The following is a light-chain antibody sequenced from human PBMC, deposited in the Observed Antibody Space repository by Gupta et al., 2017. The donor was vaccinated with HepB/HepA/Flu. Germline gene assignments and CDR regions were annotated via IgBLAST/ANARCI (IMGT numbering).Light chain of an antibody. CDR3: MQARQTPLT. J-gene: IGKJ4*01. CDR1: QSLLHSNAYPY. CDR2: LGS. Sequence: MVMTQPTLSLPVPPRQPASISCRSSQSLLHSNAYPYLDWYLRKPGQSLQLLFYLGSHQASAVPDRFSGSGTGTDFTLKSSRVEAEDVVFYYCMQARQTPLTFGGGTKVEIK. V-gene: IGKV2-28*01.